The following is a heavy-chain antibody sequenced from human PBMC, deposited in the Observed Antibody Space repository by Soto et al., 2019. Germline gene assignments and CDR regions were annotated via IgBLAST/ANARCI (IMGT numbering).Heavy chain of an antibody. V-gene: IGHV1-69*01. CDR1: GGTFSSYP. J-gene: IGHJ4*02. CDR3: ASTRTTGTTKRYDY. D-gene: IGHD1-1*01. Sequence: QVQLVQSGAEVKKPGSSVKVSCKASGGTFSSYPISWVRQAPGQGLEWMGVIIPIFGSVNSAQKFQGRVTITADESTSTAYMELSSLRSEDPAVYYCASTRTTGTTKRYDYWGQGTLVTASS. CDR2: IIPIFGSV.